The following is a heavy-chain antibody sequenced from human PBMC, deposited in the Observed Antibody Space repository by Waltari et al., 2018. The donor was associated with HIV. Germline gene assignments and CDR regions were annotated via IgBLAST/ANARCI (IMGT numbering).Heavy chain of an antibody. CDR3: ARVSTVVTPYFDL. CDR1: GGSISSGSYY. J-gene: IGHJ2*01. D-gene: IGHD4-17*01. CDR2: IYTSGST. V-gene: IGHV4-61*02. Sequence: VQLQESGPGLVKPSQTLSLTCTVSGGSISSGSYYWSWIRQPAGKGLEWIGRIYTSGSTNYNPSLKSRVTISVDTSKNQFSLKLSSVTAADTAVYYCARVSTVVTPYFDLWGRGTLVTVSS.